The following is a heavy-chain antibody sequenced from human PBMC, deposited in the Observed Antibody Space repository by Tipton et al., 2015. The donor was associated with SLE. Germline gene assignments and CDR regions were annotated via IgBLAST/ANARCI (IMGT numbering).Heavy chain of an antibody. CDR2: ISYSGST. D-gene: IGHD6-19*01. J-gene: IGHJ5*02. CDR3: ARGFKAVDATGWFDP. V-gene: IGHV4-39*07. CDR1: GGSISSSSYY. Sequence: LRLSCTVSGGSISSSSYYWGWIRQPPGKGLEWIGSISYSGSTYSNPSLKSRVTISVDTSKNQFSLKLSSVTAADTAVYYCARGFKAVDATGWFDPWGQGTLVTVSS.